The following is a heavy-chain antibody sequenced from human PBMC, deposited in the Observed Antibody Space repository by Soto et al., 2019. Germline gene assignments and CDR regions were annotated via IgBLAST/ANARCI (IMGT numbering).Heavy chain of an antibody. V-gene: IGHV3-30-3*01. CDR2: ISYDGSNK. CDR3: ARPTSSSWYDYYYYGMDV. CDR1: GFTFSSYA. J-gene: IGHJ6*02. Sequence: QVQLVESGGGVVQPGRSLRLSCAASGFTFSSYAMHWVRQAPGKGLEWVAVISYDGSNKYYADSVKGRFTISRDNSKNTLYLQMNRLRAEDTAVYYCARPTSSSWYDYYYYGMDVWGQGTTVTVSS. D-gene: IGHD6-13*01.